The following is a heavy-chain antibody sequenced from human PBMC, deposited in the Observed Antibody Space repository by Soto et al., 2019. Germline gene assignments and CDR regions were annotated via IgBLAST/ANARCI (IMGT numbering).Heavy chain of an antibody. CDR2: ISGSGGST. J-gene: IGHJ4*02. D-gene: IGHD2-15*01. Sequence: PGGSLRLSCAASGFTFSSYAMSWVRQAPGKGLEWVSAISGSGGSTYYADSVKGRFTISRDNSKNTLYLQMNSLRAEDTAVYYCAKDGRPYCSGGSCYFDDWGQGTLVTVAS. V-gene: IGHV3-23*01. CDR3: AKDGRPYCSGGSCYFDD. CDR1: GFTFSSYA.